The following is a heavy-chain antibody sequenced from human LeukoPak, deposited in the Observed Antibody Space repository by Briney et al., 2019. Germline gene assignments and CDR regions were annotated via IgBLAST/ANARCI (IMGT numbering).Heavy chain of an antibody. D-gene: IGHD2-2*01. CDR3: ARDIVIVPAAISGMRDYYYYYMDV. CDR1: GYTFTSFY. V-gene: IGHV1-46*01. J-gene: IGHJ6*03. CDR2: INPSDGST. Sequence: ASVKVSCKASGYTFTSFYIHWVRQAPGQGLEWMGVINPSDGSTNYVQKFQGRVTMTRDMSTSTVYMELSRLRSEDTAVYYCARDIVIVPAAISGMRDYYYYYMDVWGKGTTVTVSS.